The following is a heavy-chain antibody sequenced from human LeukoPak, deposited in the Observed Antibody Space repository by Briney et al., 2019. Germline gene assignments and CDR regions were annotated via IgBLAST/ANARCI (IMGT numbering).Heavy chain of an antibody. D-gene: IGHD3/OR15-3a*01. Sequence: ASVKVSCKASGYTFTGYYMHWVRQAPGQGLERMGWINPNSGDTHYAQKFQGRVTMTRDTSTSTAYMDLSSLISDDTAVYYCARDREGLAYFDYWGQGTLVTVSS. V-gene: IGHV1-2*02. CDR1: GYTFTGYY. J-gene: IGHJ4*02. CDR2: INPNSGDT. CDR3: ARDREGLAYFDY.